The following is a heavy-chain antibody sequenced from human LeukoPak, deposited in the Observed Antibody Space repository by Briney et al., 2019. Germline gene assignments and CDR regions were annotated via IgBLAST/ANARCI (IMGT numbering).Heavy chain of an antibody. Sequence: SGGCLRLSCAASGFTFSSCAMCWVCQAPGEGREWVSGLSGSGDTAYYTDSVKGRFTISRDNSENTLYLQMNSLRVEDTAVYYCARKPRNGGNPYFDYCGQGTLVTVSS. D-gene: IGHD4-23*01. CDR1: GFTFSSCA. CDR2: LSGSGDTA. CDR3: ARKPRNGGNPYFDY. J-gene: IGHJ4*02. V-gene: IGHV3-23*01.